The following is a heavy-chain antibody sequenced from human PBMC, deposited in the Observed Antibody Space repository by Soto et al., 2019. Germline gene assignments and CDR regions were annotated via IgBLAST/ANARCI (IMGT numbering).Heavy chain of an antibody. D-gene: IGHD3-22*01. CDR1: GFTFSGYW. CDR3: ARHPPPGYYYDSSGYYGYFQH. J-gene: IGHJ1*01. Sequence: PGGSLRLSCSASGFTFSGYWMTWVRQAPGKGLEWVANIKEDGSEKYYVDSVKGRFTISRDNSKNTLYLQMNSLVVEDTAVYYCARHPPPGYYYDSSGYYGYFQHWGQGTPVTVSS. V-gene: IGHV3-7*03. CDR2: IKEDGSEK.